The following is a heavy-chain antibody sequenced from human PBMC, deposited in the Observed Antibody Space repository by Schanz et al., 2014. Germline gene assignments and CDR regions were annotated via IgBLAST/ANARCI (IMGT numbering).Heavy chain of an antibody. CDR1: GFTFSSYA. V-gene: IGHV3-23*01. CDR2: ITYNGGTI. Sequence: EVHLLESGGGLVQPGGSLRLSCAASGFTFSSYAMSWVRQAPGKGLEWISYITYNGGTIYYADSVKGRFTISSDNSKSTLYLQMSSLRAEDTAVYYCAKGRFGELSAFDIWGQGTWVTVSS. J-gene: IGHJ3*02. CDR3: AKGRFGELSAFDI. D-gene: IGHD3-10*01.